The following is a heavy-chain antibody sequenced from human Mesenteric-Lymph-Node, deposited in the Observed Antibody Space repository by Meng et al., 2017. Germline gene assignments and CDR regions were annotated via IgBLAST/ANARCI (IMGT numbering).Heavy chain of an antibody. CDR2: INHSGST. D-gene: IGHD6-19*01. J-gene: IGHJ4*02. V-gene: IGHV4-34*01. CDR3: ARGFGSYTSGDLDY. Sequence: SETLSLTCAVYGGSFSGYYWSWIRQPPGKGLEWIGEINHSGSTNYNPSLKSRVTISVDTSKNQFSLRLSAVTAADTAVYFCARGFGSYTSGDLDYWGQGNLVTVSS. CDR1: GGSFSGYY.